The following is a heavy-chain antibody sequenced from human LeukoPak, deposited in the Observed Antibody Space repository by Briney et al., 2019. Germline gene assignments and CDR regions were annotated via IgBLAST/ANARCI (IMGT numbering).Heavy chain of an antibody. CDR1: AFSVSSNH. Sequence: PGGSLRLSCAASAFSVSSNHMSWVRQAPGKGLEWVSLISGDGGTTYSADSVKGRFTISRDNSKNSLYLQMNSLRTEDTALYYCARSLPDYFDYWGQGTLVTVSS. CDR3: ARSLPDYFDY. V-gene: IGHV3-43*02. J-gene: IGHJ4*02. CDR2: ISGDGGTT.